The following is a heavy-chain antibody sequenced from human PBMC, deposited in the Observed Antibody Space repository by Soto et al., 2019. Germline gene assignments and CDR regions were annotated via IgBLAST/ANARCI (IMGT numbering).Heavy chain of an antibody. V-gene: IGHV1-69*06. CDR2: IIPIFNST. Sequence: QVQLVQSGAEVKTPGSSPKVSCKVSGSRFSNYVISWVRQAPGHGLEWLGRIIPIFNSTKYAQSFQGRVTITADKSTSTASLELSSLRSDDTAVYYCAREGRGKKAGYNGLVSLGYWGQGTLVTVSS. D-gene: IGHD2-2*02. CDR1: GSRFSNYV. J-gene: IGHJ4*02. CDR3: AREGRGKKAGYNGLVSLGY.